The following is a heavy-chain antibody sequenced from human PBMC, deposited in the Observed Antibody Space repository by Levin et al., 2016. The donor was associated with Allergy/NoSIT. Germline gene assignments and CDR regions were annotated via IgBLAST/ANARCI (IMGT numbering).Heavy chain of an antibody. CDR2: IIPIFGTA. CDR3: ARDQGSQLRFLEWPHPNYYFDY. D-gene: IGHD3-3*01. Sequence: SVKVSCKASGGTFSSYAISWVRQAPGQGLEWMGGIIPIFGTANYAQKFQGRVTITADESTSTAYMELSSLRSEDTAVYYCARDQGSQLRFLEWPHPNYYFDYWGQGTLVTVSS. J-gene: IGHJ4*02. V-gene: IGHV1-69*13. CDR1: GGTFSSYA.